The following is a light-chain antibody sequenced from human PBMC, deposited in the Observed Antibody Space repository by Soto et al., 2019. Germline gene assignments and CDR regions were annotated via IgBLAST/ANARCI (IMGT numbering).Light chain of an antibody. V-gene: IGKV1-5*01. CDR3: QQYNSYSWT. CDR1: QSISSW. Sequence: DIQMTPSPSTLCASVGERVTITCRASQSISSWLAWYQQKPGKAPKLLIYDASSLESGVPSRFSGSGSGTEFTLTISSLQPDDFATYYCQQYNSYSWTFGQGTKVDIK. CDR2: DAS. J-gene: IGKJ1*01.